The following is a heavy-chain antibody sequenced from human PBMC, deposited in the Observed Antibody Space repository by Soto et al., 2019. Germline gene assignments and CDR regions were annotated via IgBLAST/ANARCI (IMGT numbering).Heavy chain of an antibody. Sequence: EVQLLESGGGLVQPGGSLRLSCAASGFTFSSYAMRWVRQAPGKGLEWVSAISGSGGSTYYADSVKGLFTISRDNSKNTLYLQMNSLRAEDTAVYYCAKDLSGYCSGGSCYSGVDYWGQGTLVTVS. V-gene: IGHV3-23*01. D-gene: IGHD2-15*01. CDR2: ISGSGGST. J-gene: IGHJ4*02. CDR1: GFTFSSYA. CDR3: AKDLSGYCSGGSCYSGVDY.